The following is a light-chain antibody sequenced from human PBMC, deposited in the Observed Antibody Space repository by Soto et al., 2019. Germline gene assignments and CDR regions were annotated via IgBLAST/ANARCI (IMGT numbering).Light chain of an antibody. CDR3: LQHNSYPLT. Sequence: DIQMTQSPSSVSASVGDRGTITCRSSQGISSWLGWYQQKPGKAPKRLIYAASSLQSGVPSRFSGSGSGTEFTLTISSLQPEDFGTYYCLQHNSYPLTFGQGTRREIK. CDR2: AAS. V-gene: IGKV1-17*03. CDR1: QGISSW. J-gene: IGKJ5*01.